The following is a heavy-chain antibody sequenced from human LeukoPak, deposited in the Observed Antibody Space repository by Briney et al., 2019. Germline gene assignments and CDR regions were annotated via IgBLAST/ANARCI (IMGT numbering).Heavy chain of an antibody. CDR2: ISASGDVT. D-gene: IGHD5-12*01. V-gene: IGHV3-23*01. CDR1: EFTFSKFP. J-gene: IGHJ6*02. CDR3: ARDKISGYDSPLYYYYGMDV. Sequence: GGSLRLSCATSEFTFSKFPMGWVRQAPGRGLEWVSAISASGDVTFHADSVRGRFTISRDNSKNTLYLQMNSLRAEDTAVYYCARDKISGYDSPLYYYYGMDVWGQGTTVTVSS.